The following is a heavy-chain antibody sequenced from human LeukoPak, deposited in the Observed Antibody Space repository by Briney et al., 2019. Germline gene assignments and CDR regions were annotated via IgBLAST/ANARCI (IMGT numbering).Heavy chain of an antibody. CDR1: GGSISSGSYY. D-gene: IGHD3-22*01. V-gene: IGHV4-61*02. Sequence: PSETLSLTCTVSGGSISSGSYYWSGSRHPAGKGLEWIGRIFTSGSTNYNPSLKSRVTISVDTSKNQFSLKLSSVTAADTAVYYCARDGDYYDSSGYYLPFFDYWGQGTLVTVSS. J-gene: IGHJ4*02. CDR2: IFTSGST. CDR3: ARDGDYYDSSGYYLPFFDY.